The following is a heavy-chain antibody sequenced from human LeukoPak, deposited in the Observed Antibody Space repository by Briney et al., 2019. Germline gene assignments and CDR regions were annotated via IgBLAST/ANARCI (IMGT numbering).Heavy chain of an antibody. J-gene: IGHJ4*02. D-gene: IGHD4-17*01. CDR2: ISSSSGYI. CDR1: GFTFSSYS. V-gene: IGHV3-21*01. CDR3: AKAPVTKGIDY. Sequence: GGSLRLSCEASGFTFSSYSMNWVRQAPGKGLEWVSSISSSSGYIYYADSVKGRFTISRDNSKNTLYLQMNSLRAEDTAVYYCAKAPVTKGIDYWGQGTLVTVSS.